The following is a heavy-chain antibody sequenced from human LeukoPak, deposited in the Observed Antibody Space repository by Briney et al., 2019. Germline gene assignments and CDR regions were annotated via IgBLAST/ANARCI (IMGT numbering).Heavy chain of an antibody. CDR3: ARDIKQLRAFDI. D-gene: IGHD6-6*01. CDR2: IIPIFGTA. Sequence: GSSVKVSCKASGGTFSSYAISWVRQAPGQGLEWMGGIIPIFGTANYAQKFQGRVTITTDESTSKAYMELSSLRSEDTAVYYCARDIKQLRAFDIWGQGTMVTVSS. J-gene: IGHJ3*02. V-gene: IGHV1-69*05. CDR1: GGTFSSYA.